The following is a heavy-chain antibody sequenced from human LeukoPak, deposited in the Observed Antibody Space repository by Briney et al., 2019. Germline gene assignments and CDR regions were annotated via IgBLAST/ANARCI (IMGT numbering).Heavy chain of an antibody. CDR2: INPNSGGT. J-gene: IGHJ4*02. CDR3: ERDRSLYYDFWSGYYATDTLDY. D-gene: IGHD3-3*01. Sequence: ASVKVSCKASGYTFTGYYMHWVRQAPGQGLEWMGWINPNSGGTNYAQKFQGRVTMTRDTSISSAYMELRRLRSDDTAVYYCERDRSLYYDFWSGYYATDTLDYWGQGTLVTVSS. V-gene: IGHV1-2*02. CDR1: GYTFTGYY.